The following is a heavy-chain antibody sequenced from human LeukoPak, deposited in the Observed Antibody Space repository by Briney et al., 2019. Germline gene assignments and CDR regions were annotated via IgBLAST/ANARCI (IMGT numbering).Heavy chain of an antibody. Sequence: ASVKVSCKASGGTFSSYDINWVLQATGQGLEWMGWMNPNSGNTGYAQKFQGRVTMTRKTSISTAYMELSSLRSEDTAVYYCARETGAGSSWYSRNWFDPWGQGTLVTVSS. J-gene: IGHJ5*02. CDR2: MNPNSGNT. D-gene: IGHD6-13*01. CDR3: ARETGAGSSWYSRNWFDP. CDR1: GGTFSSYD. V-gene: IGHV1-8*02.